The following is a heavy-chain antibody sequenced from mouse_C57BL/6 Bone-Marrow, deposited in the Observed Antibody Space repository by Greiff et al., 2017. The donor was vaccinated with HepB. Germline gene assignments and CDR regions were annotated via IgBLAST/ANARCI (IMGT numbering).Heavy chain of an antibody. J-gene: IGHJ3*02. Sequence: DVQLVESGGGLVQPKGSLKLSCAASGFSFNTYAMNWVRQAPGKGLEWVARIRSKSNNYATYYADSVKDRFTISRDDSESMLYLQMNNLKTEETAMYYCVRFPITTWGQGTLVTVSA. D-gene: IGHD1-1*01. CDR1: GFSFNTYA. V-gene: IGHV10-1*01. CDR3: VRFPITT. CDR2: IRSKSNNYAT.